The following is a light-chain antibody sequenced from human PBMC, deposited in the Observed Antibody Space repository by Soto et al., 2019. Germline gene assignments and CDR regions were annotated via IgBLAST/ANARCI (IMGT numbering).Light chain of an antibody. CDR2: DAS. Sequence: EIVLTQSPATLSLSPGERATLSCRASQSVSSYLAWYQQKPGQVPRLLIYDASSRATGIPARFSGSGSGTDFTLTISSLQPEDVATYYCQKYFSAPWTFGQGTRLEIK. J-gene: IGKJ5*01. CDR3: QKYFSAPWT. CDR1: QSVSSY. V-gene: IGKV3-11*01.